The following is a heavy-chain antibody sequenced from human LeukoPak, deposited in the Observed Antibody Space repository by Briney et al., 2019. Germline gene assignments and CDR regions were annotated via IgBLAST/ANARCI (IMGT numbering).Heavy chain of an antibody. CDR2: INHSGST. V-gene: IGHV4-34*01. J-gene: IGHJ4*02. CDR1: GGSFSGYY. Sequence: SETLSLTCAVYGGSFSGYYWSWIRQPPGKGLEWIGEINHSGSTNYNPSLKSRVTISVDTSKNQFSLKLSSVTAADTAVYYCARGLASDYWGQGTLVTVSS. CDR3: ARGLASDY. D-gene: IGHD6-6*01.